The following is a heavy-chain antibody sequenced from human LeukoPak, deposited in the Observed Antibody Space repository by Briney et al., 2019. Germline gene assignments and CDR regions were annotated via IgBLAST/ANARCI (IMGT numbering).Heavy chain of an antibody. V-gene: IGHV4-59*01. CDR3: ARGHGYSYGYAIDY. J-gene: IGHJ4*02. Sequence: SETLSLTCTVSTGSMSNYYWSWIRQPPGRGLEWIGYIFYTGSTNYNPSLKSRVTISVDTSKNQFSLKLSSVTAADTAVYYCARGHGYSYGYAIDYWGQGTLVTVSS. D-gene: IGHD5-18*01. CDR2: IFYTGST. CDR1: TGSMSNYY.